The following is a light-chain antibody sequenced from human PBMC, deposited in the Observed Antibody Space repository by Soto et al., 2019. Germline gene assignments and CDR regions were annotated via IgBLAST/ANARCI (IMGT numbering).Light chain of an antibody. CDR1: QSISSW. CDR2: KAS. CDR3: QQYQSYSET. Sequence: DIQMTQSPSTLSASVGDRVTITCRASQSISSWLAWYQQKPGKAPKLLIYKASSLESGVPSRFSGSGSGAEFTLTISSLQPDDFATYYCQQYQSYSETFGHGTKVEIK. J-gene: IGKJ1*01. V-gene: IGKV1-5*03.